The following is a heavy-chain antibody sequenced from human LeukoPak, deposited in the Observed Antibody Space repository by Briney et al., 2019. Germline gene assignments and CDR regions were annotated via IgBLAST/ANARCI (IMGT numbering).Heavy chain of an antibody. CDR2: IKGDGIST. CDR3: AKGITTFGVVILGPPDY. CDR1: GFDFSSNW. D-gene: IGHD3-3*01. V-gene: IGHV3-74*01. Sequence: GGSLRLSCAASGFDFSSNWMHWVRHAPGQGLVWVSRIKGDGISTNYADSVKGRFTITRDNSKNTLYLQMNSLRAEDTALYYCAKGITTFGVVILGPPDYWGQGTLVTVSS. J-gene: IGHJ4*02.